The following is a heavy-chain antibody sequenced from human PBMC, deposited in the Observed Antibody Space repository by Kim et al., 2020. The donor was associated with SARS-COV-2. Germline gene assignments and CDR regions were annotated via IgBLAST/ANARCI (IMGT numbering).Heavy chain of an antibody. V-gene: IGHV3-23*01. J-gene: IGHJ4*02. Sequence: GGSLRLSCAASGFTFRNYHMSWVRQAPGKGLEWVSGIGGSGGDTYYADSVRGRFTISRDNSKNTLYLQMNSLRVEDTAVYYCAKRKWNDDVGYWGQGALVTVSS. CDR3: AKRKWNDDVGY. CDR2: IGGSGGDT. D-gene: IGHD1-1*01. CDR1: GFTFRNYH.